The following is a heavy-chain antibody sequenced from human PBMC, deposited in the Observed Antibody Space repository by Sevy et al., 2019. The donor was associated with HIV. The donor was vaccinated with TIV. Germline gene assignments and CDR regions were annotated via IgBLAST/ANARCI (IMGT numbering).Heavy chain of an antibody. Sequence: GGSLRLSCAASGFTFSTYSMSWVRQAPGKGQEWVSYISGFNNYIYYADSLRGRFTISRDNAKNSLYLQMNNLRAEDTAVYYCARGASSGWDYFDYWGQGTLVTVSS. CDR3: ARGASSGWDYFDY. D-gene: IGHD6-19*01. CDR2: ISGFNNYI. V-gene: IGHV3-21*01. J-gene: IGHJ4*02. CDR1: GFTFSTYS.